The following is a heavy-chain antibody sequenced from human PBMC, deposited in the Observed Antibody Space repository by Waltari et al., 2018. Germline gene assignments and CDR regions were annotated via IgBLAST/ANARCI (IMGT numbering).Heavy chain of an antibody. D-gene: IGHD3-10*01. CDR3: ARVTMVRGVTAPDYYGMDV. J-gene: IGHJ6*02. V-gene: IGHV1-18*01. Sequence: QVQLVQSGAEVKKPGASVKVSCKASGYTFTSYGISWVRQAPGKGLEWMGWISAYNGNTNYAQKLQGRVTMTTDTSTSTAYMELRSLRSDDTAVYYCARVTMVRGVTAPDYYGMDVWGQGTTVTVSS. CDR2: ISAYNGNT. CDR1: GYTFTSYG.